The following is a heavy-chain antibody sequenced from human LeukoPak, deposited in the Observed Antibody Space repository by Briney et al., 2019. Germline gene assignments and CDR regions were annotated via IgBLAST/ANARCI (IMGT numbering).Heavy chain of an antibody. D-gene: IGHD4-23*01. V-gene: IGHV4-38-2*02. CDR3: ARGGSHGGNYNY. Sequence: SETLSLTCSVSDYSISSGYYWGWIRRPPEKGLEWIGSIYHSGSTYYNPSLKSRVTISVDTSKNQFSLKLSSVTAADTAVYFWARGGSHGGNYNYWGQGTLVPVSS. CDR2: IYHSGST. J-gene: IGHJ4*02. CDR1: DYSISSGYY.